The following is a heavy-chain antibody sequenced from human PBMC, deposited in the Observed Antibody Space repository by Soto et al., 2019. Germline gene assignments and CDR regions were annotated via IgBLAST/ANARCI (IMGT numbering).Heavy chain of an antibody. V-gene: IGHV3-33*01. J-gene: IGHJ6*02. CDR3: ARDDEYSGNGMDV. CDR1: EFTFSNYG. CDR2: ILNDGSNR. D-gene: IGHD3-10*01. Sequence: QVQLVESGGGVVQPGRSLRLSCAASEFTFSNYGMHWVRQAPGKGLEWVAVILNDGSNRYHADSVKDRFTISRDNSKNXXYLXMNSLRAEDTAVYYCARDDEYSGNGMDVWGQGTTVTVS.